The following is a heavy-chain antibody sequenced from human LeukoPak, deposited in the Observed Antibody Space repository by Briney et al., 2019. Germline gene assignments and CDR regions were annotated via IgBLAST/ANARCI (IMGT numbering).Heavy chain of an antibody. J-gene: IGHJ4*02. CDR1: GGSISSSSAY. V-gene: IGHV4-39*01. Sequence: PSETQSLTCTVSGGSISSSSAYWGWIRQPPGKGLEWIGSIYYSKNTYYNPSLKSRVTISADTSKNQSSLTLGSVSATDTAVYYCVSPRGFSYGYFDYWGQGTLVTVSS. CDR3: VSPRGFSYGYFDY. D-gene: IGHD5-18*01. CDR2: IYYSKNT.